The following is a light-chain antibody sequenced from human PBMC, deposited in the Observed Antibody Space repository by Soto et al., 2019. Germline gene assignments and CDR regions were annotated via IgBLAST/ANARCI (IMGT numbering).Light chain of an antibody. CDR1: QSISSW. J-gene: IGKJ3*01. V-gene: IGKV1-5*03. Sequence: DIRMTQSPSTLSASVGDRVTITCRASQSISSWLAWYQQKPGKAPKLLIYKASSLESGVPSRVSGSGSGTEFALTISSLHPDDFATYYCQQYNSFLFTFGPGTKVDIK. CDR2: KAS. CDR3: QQYNSFLFT.